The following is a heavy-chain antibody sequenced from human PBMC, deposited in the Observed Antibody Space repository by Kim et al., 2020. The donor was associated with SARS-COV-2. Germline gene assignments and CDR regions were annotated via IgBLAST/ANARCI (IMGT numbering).Heavy chain of an antibody. V-gene: IGHV3-23*01. D-gene: IGHD3-10*01. Sequence: GGSLRLSCAASGFTFSSYAMSWVRQAPGKGLEWVSTLSTSGGSLYYADFVKRRFTIARDNPKNTVYLQMNSLRAEDTAVYYCAKDPPGGLYWYIDLWCRGTLGTVSS. CDR3: AKDPPGGLYWYIDL. CDR2: LSTSGGSL. CDR1: GFTFSSYA. J-gene: IGHJ2*01.